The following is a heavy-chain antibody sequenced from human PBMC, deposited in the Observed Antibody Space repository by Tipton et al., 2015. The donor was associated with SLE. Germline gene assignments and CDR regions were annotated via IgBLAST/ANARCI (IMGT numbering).Heavy chain of an antibody. Sequence: SLRLSCAASGFTLSNYAMHWVRQAPGEGLEWVAVISSGGDNIYYADSVKGRFTISRDTSQNTLFLQMNSLRAEDTAVYYCVRGASIGNYFFDYWGLGILVTVSS. CDR1: GFTLSNYA. J-gene: IGHJ4*02. V-gene: IGHV3-30-3*01. CDR2: ISSGGDNI. CDR3: VRGASIGNYFFDY. D-gene: IGHD6-6*01.